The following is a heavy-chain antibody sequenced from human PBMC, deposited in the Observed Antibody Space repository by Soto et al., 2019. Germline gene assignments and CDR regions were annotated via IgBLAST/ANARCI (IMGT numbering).Heavy chain of an antibody. V-gene: IGHV3-30-3*01. CDR2: ISYDGNNK. D-gene: IGHD1-26*01. Sequence: GSLRLSCAASGFTFSSYVMHWVRRAPGKGLEWVAHISYDGNNKYYADSVKGRFTISRDNFKNTLYLQMSSLRADDTAVYYCARDPSSGSLDYWGQGTLVTVSS. CDR1: GFTFSSYV. CDR3: ARDPSSGSLDY. J-gene: IGHJ4*02.